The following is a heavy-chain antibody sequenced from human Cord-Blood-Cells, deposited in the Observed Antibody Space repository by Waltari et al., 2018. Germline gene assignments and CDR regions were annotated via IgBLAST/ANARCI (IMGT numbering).Heavy chain of an antibody. D-gene: IGHD6-13*01. J-gene: IGHJ3*02. CDR3: ARDSSSWYGGGAFDI. V-gene: IGHV1-46*01. CDR2: INPEGGST. CDR1: GYTFTSYY. Sequence: QVQLVQSGAEVKKPGASVKVSCKASGYTFTSYYMHWVRQAPGQGLEWMGIINPEGGSTSYAQKFQGRVTMTRDTSTSTGYMELSSLRSEDTAVYYCARDSSSWYGGGAFDIWGQGTMVTVSS.